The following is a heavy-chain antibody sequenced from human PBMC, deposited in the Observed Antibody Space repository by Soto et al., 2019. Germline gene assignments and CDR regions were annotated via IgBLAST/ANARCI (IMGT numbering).Heavy chain of an antibody. CDR2: LYYSGST. V-gene: IGHV4-59*08. Sequence: QVQLQESGPGLVKPSETLSLTCTVSGDSISNYYWSWFRQPPGKGLEWIGYLYYSGSTNYNPSLKSRVTISVDTSKTQLSLNLTSVTAADTAVYYCASRRIGDCWGQGTLVTVSS. D-gene: IGHD3-3*01. CDR1: GDSISNYY. J-gene: IGHJ4*02. CDR3: ASRRIGDC.